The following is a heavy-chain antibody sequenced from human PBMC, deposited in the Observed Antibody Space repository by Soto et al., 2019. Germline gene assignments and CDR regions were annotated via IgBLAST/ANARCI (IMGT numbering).Heavy chain of an antibody. CDR2: ISATGGGT. Sequence: LRLSCAASGFKFSNYAMSWVRQAPGKGLEWVSLISATGGGTYYADSVKGRFTISRDNSKNTLYLQMNSLRAEDTAVYYCAKVGSGSYFDYWGQGTLVTVSS. V-gene: IGHV3-23*01. CDR1: GFKFSNYA. D-gene: IGHD1-26*01. CDR3: AKVGSGSYFDY. J-gene: IGHJ4*02.